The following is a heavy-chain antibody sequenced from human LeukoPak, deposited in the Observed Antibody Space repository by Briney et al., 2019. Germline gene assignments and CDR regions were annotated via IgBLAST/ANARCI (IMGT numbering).Heavy chain of an antibody. CDR1: GFTYKNYG. CDR3: ARGTSGGANTLDP. V-gene: IGHV3-33*01. Sequence: GTSLRLSCAASGFTYKNYGMHWVRHAPGKGLELVALTWYDGSNKYYADSVKGRFTISRDNSKNTVSLQMNNLRVEDTAIYYCARGTSGGANTLDPWGQGTLATVSS. J-gene: IGHJ5*02. D-gene: IGHD1-1*01. CDR2: TWYDGSNK.